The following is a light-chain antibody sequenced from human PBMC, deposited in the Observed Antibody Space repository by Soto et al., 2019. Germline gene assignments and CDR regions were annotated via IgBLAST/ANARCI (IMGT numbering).Light chain of an antibody. CDR3: QQYDHLP. CDR1: QDISNY. J-gene: IGKJ3*01. V-gene: IGKV1-33*01. Sequence: DIQMTQSPSSLSASVGDRVTITCQASQDISNYLNWYQQKPGKAPKLLIYDASNLETGVPSRFSGSGAGTDFTFTISSLQPEDIATYYCQQYDHLPFGPGTKVYIK. CDR2: DAS.